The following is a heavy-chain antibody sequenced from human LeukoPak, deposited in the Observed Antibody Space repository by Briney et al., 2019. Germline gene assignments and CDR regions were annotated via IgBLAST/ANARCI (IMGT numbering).Heavy chain of an antibody. D-gene: IGHD5-12*01. V-gene: IGHV1-58*02. CDR1: GSTFTSSA. CDR2: IVVCSGNT. J-gene: IGHJ4*02. Sequence: GASVKVSCKASGSTFTSSAKQWVRQARGQRHEWIGWIVVCSGNTNYAQKFQERVTITRDMSTSTAYMELSSLRSEDTAVYYCAADVLYRFSPGLGLPRDYWGQGTLVTVSS. CDR3: AADVLYRFSPGLGLPRDY.